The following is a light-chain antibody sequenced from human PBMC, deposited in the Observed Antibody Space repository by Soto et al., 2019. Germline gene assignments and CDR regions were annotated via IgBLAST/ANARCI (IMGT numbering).Light chain of an antibody. V-gene: IGKV3-15*01. Sequence: EIVMTQSPATLSVSPGERVILSCRASQSVSSGLAWYQQKPGQAPRLLIYGASTRATGIPARFSGSGSETEFILTISSLQSEDFAVYYCQQYNNWPGTFGHGTKVEIK. CDR1: QSVSSG. J-gene: IGKJ1*01. CDR3: QQYNNWPGT. CDR2: GAS.